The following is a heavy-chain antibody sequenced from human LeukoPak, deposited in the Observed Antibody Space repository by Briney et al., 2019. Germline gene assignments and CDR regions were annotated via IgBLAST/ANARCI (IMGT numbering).Heavy chain of an antibody. J-gene: IGHJ4*02. CDR3: ARGGTVTLGY. D-gene: IGHD4-17*01. V-gene: IGHV4-39*07. CDR2: IYYSGST. CDR1: GGSISSSNYY. Sequence: SETLSLTCTVSGGSISSSNYYWGWIRQPPGKGLEWIGSIYYSGSTYYNPSLKSRVTISVDTPKNQFSLMLSSVTAADTAVYYCARGGTVTLGYWGQGTLVTVSS.